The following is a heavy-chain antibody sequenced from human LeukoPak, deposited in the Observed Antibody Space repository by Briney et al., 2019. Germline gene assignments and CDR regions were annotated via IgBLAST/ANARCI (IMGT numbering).Heavy chain of an antibody. D-gene: IGHD2-15*01. CDR1: GFTFSSYA. CDR2: ISNNGGYT. Sequence: GGSLRLSCAASGFTFSSYAMSWVRQAPGKGLEWVSAISNNGGYTYYADSVQGPFTISRDNSKSTLCLQMNSLRAEDTAVYYCAKQLGYCSDGSCYFPYWGQGTLVTVSS. CDR3: AKQLGYCSDGSCYFPY. V-gene: IGHV3-23*01. J-gene: IGHJ4*02.